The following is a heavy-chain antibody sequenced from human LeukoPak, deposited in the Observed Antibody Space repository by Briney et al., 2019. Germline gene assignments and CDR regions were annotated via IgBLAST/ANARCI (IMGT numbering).Heavy chain of an antibody. D-gene: IGHD3-16*02. CDR1: GFTFSSYW. CDR3: AREETYYDYVWGSYRSYYFDY. V-gene: IGHV3-7*01. J-gene: IGHJ4*02. CDR2: IKQDGSEK. Sequence: GGSLRLSCAASGFTFSSYWMSWVRQAPGKGLEWVANIKQDGSEKYYVDSVKGRFTISRDNAKNSLYLQMNSLRAEDTAVYYCAREETYYDYVWGSYRSYYFDYWGQGTLVTVSS.